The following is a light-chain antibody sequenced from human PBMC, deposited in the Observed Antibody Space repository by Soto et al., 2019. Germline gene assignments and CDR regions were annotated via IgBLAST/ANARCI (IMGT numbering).Light chain of an antibody. CDR3: QQYYSSPQT. J-gene: IGKJ1*01. Sequence: EIVLTQSPGTLSLSPGERATLTCRASQSVSSSCLDWYQQKLGQPLRRLLYGASSRATGITDRFSGSGSGAAFTLTISKVKPEDFAVYYCQQYYSSPQTFGQGTKVKIK. V-gene: IGKV3-20*01. CDR2: GAS. CDR1: QSVSSSC.